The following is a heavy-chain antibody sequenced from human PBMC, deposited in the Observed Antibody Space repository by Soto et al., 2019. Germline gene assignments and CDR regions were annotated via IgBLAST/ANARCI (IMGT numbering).Heavy chain of an antibody. CDR1: GFTVSSNY. CDR3: ARDQVDDDYGDYVDYYYGMDV. D-gene: IGHD4-17*01. CDR2: IYSGGST. J-gene: IGHJ6*02. Sequence: GGSLRLSCAASGFTVSSNYMSWVRQAPGKGLEWVSVIYSGGSTYYADSVKGRFTISRDNSKNTLYLQMNSLRAEDTAVYYCARDQVDDDYGDYVDYYYGMDVWGQGTTVTVSS. V-gene: IGHV3-66*01.